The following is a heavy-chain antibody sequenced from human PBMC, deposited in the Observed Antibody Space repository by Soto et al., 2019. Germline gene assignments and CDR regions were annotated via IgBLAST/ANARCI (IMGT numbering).Heavy chain of an antibody. CDR1: GGSISSYY. J-gene: IGHJ6*03. D-gene: IGHD1-7*01. CDR3: ATSQTGTVDYMDV. V-gene: IGHV4-59*01. Sequence: ETLSLTCTVSGGSISSYYWSWIRQPPGKGLEWIGYIYYSGSTNYNPSLKSRVTISVDTSKNQFSLKLSSVTAADTAVYYCATSQTGTVDYMDVWGKGTTVTVSS. CDR2: IYYSGST.